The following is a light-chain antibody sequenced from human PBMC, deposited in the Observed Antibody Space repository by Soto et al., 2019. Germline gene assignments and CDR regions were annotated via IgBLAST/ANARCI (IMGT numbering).Light chain of an antibody. CDR1: SSDVGGYNY. J-gene: IGLJ3*02. Sequence: QSVLTQPASVSGSPGQSITISCTGTSSDVGGYNYVSWYQQHQGKAPKLMIYEVSNRPSGVSNRFSGSKSGNTASLTISGLQAEDEADYYCSSYTSGSTGVFGGGTKLTAL. CDR3: SSYTSGSTGV. V-gene: IGLV2-14*01. CDR2: EVS.